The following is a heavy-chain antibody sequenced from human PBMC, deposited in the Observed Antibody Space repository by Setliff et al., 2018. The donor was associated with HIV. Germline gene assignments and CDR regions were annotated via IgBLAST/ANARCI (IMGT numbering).Heavy chain of an antibody. CDR2: INHSGST. V-gene: IGHV4-34*01. CDR1: GGSFSDYY. J-gene: IGHJ6*02. D-gene: IGHD4-17*01. Sequence: PSDTLSLTCAVYGGSFSDYYWSWIRQPPGKGLEWIGEINHSGSTNYNPSLKSRVTISVDTSKNQFSLKLSSVTAADTAVYYCARATVTVDFYYYGLDVWGQGTTVTVSS. CDR3: ARATVTVDFYYYGLDV.